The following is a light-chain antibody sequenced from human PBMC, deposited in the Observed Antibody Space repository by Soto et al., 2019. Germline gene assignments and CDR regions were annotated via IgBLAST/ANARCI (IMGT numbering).Light chain of an antibody. J-gene: IGLJ2*01. CDR3: ATWDDRLSGPV. CDR1: SSNIGSNY. CDR2: KND. Sequence: QSVLTQPPSASGTPGQRVTISCSGISSNIGSNYVYWYQQLPGTAPKLLIYKNDQRPSGVPDRFSGSRSDTSASLAISGLRSEDEADYYCATWDDRLSGPVFGGGTKVTVL. V-gene: IGLV1-47*01.